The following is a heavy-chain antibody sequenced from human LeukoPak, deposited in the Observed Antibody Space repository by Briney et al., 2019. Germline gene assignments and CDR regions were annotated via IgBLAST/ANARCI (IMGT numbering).Heavy chain of an antibody. D-gene: IGHD2-2*02. V-gene: IGHV5-51*01. J-gene: IGHJ4*02. CDR3: ARQDCSSTSCYMDFDY. CDR1: GYSFTSYW. CDR2: IYPGDPDT. Sequence: GESLKISCKGSGYSFTSYWIGWVRQMPGKGLEWMGIIYPGDPDTRYSPSFQGQVTISADKSISTAYLQWSSLKASDTAMYYCARQDCSSTSCYMDFDYWGQGTLVTVSS.